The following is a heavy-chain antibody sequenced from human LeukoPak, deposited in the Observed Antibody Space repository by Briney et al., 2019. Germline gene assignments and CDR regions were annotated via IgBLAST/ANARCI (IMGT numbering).Heavy chain of an antibody. CDR3: ARGPNGGSAYFHY. CDR2: IYSSGSA. D-gene: IGHD7-27*01. J-gene: IGHJ4*02. V-gene: IGHV4-4*07. Sequence: SETLSLTCIVSGGSISSYYWSWIRQPARKGLEWIGRIYSSGSANYNPSLKSRVNVSVDTSKNQISLNLTSVTAADTAVYYCARGPNGGSAYFHYWGQGTLVTVSS. CDR1: GGSISSYY.